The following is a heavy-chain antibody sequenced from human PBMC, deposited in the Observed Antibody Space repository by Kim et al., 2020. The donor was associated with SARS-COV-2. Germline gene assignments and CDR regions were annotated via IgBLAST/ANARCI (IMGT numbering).Heavy chain of an antibody. J-gene: IGHJ4*02. V-gene: IGHV1-46*01. Sequence: TPRYAQNFQGRVPTTSDTSTSTVYMELSSLRSEDTDVYYCARAWDQNFDYWGQGTLVTVSS. CDR3: ARAWDQNFDY. D-gene: IGHD1-26*01. CDR2: TP.